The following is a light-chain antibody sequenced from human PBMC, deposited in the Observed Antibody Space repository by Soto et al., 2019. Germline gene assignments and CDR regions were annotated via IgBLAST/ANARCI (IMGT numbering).Light chain of an antibody. CDR3: QQYGSSPWT. CDR1: HSVSSSY. Sequence: EIVLTQSPGTLSLSPGEGATLSCRASHSVSSSYLAWYQQKPGQAPRLLICGASSRATGVPDRFSGSGSGTDFTLTISRLEPEDFAVYYCQQYGSSPWTFGQGTKVEIK. J-gene: IGKJ1*01. V-gene: IGKV3-20*01. CDR2: GAS.